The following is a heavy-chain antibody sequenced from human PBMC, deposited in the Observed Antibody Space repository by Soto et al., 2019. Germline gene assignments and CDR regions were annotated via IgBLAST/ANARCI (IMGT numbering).Heavy chain of an antibody. D-gene: IGHD3-22*01. CDR3: AREGYYYDSSGYYTPVDY. J-gene: IGHJ4*02. V-gene: IGHV1-3*01. CDR1: GYTFTSYA. CDR2: INAGNGNT. Sequence: ASVKVSCKASGYTFTSYAMHWVRQAPGQRLEWMGWINAGNGNTKYSQKFQGRVTITRDTSASTAYMELSSLRSEDTAVYYCAREGYYYDSSGYYTPVDYWGQGTLVTVSS.